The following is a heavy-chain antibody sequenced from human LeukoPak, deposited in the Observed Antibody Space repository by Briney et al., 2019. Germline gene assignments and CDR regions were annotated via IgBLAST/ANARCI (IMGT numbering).Heavy chain of an antibody. Sequence: PSETLSLTCTVSGGSISNYYWSWIRQPPGKGLEWLGYISYSASSNYNPSLKSRVSISVDTSKNKFSLKLSSVTAADTAVYYCAGPKTGTGAFDIWGQGTMVTVSS. CDR1: GGSISNYY. D-gene: IGHD3/OR15-3a*01. V-gene: IGHV4-59*01. J-gene: IGHJ3*02. CDR2: ISYSASS. CDR3: AGPKTGTGAFDI.